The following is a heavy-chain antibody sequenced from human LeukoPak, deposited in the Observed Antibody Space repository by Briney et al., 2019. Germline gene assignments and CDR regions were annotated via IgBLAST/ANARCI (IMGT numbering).Heavy chain of an antibody. CDR1: GFSFSGHW. Sequence: PGGSLRLSCTASGFSFSGHWMHWARQLPGKGLVWVSRISPTGSTTSYADSVKGRFTISRDNAKNSLYLQMNSLRAEDTAVYYCARGAYYYEDWGQGTLVTVSS. D-gene: IGHD3-22*01. V-gene: IGHV3-74*01. CDR2: ISPTGSTT. CDR3: ARGAYYYED. J-gene: IGHJ4*02.